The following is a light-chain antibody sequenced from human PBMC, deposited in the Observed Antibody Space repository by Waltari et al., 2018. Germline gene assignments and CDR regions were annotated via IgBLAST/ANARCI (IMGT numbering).Light chain of an antibody. J-gene: IGLJ3*02. V-gene: IGLV8-61*01. Sequence: QTVVTQEPSFSVSPGGTVTLTCGLSSGSVSTSYYPSWYQQSPGQAPRTLIYSTNTRSSGFPSPFSGSILGNKAALTITGAQADDESDYYCALYRGNGISMFGGGTKLTVL. CDR3: ALYRGNGISM. CDR2: STN. CDR1: SGSVSTSYY.